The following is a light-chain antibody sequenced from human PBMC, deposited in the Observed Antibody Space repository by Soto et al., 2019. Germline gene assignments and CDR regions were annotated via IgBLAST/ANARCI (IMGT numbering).Light chain of an antibody. CDR3: QEYNTYSRT. CDR1: QSISIW. CDR2: HAS. V-gene: IGKV1-5*01. Sequence: DIQMTQSPSTLSASVGDRVTITCRASQSISIWLAWYQQKPGKAPKVLIFHASTLQSGVPSRFSGGGSGIEFTLTITSLQPDDFATYYCQEYNTYSRTFGQGTKVEVK. J-gene: IGKJ1*01.